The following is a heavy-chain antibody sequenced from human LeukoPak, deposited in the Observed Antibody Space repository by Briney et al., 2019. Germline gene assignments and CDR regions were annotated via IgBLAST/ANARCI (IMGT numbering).Heavy chain of an antibody. J-gene: IGHJ3*02. CDR1: GYTFTSYG. Sequence: ASVKVSCKASGYTFTSYGITWVRQAPGEGLEWMGWINGYNGNTNYAQNFQGRVSMTTGTSTSTAYMELRSLRSDDTAVYYCARATKWHYAFDIWGQGTMVTVSS. CDR3: ARATKWHYAFDI. D-gene: IGHD1-7*01. CDR2: INGYNGNT. V-gene: IGHV1-18*01.